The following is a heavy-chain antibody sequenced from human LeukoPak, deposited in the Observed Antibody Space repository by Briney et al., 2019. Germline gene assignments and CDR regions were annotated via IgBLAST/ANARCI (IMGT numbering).Heavy chain of an antibody. CDR3: ASVGDSSGWYYFDY. V-gene: IGHV5-51*01. D-gene: IGHD6-19*01. J-gene: IGHJ4*02. Sequence: GESLKISCKGSGYSFTNYWVGWVRQMPGKGLEWMGIIYSGDSDTRYSPSFQGQVTISADKSISTAYLQWSSLKALDTAMHYCASVGDSSGWYYFDYWGQGTQVTVSS. CDR1: GYSFTNYW. CDR2: IYSGDSDT.